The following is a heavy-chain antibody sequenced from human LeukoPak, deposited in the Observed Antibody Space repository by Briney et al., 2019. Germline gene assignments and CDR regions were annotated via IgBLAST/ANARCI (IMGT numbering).Heavy chain of an antibody. CDR2: ISAYSGNT. Sequence: PEASVKVSCKASGYTFTSYGISWVRQAPGQGLEWMGWISAYSGNTKYAQKLQGRVSLTTDASTSTAYMELSSLRSEDTAVYYCARRAAAATGPEYFQHWGQGTLVTVSS. V-gene: IGHV1-18*01. J-gene: IGHJ1*01. D-gene: IGHD6-13*01. CDR3: ARRAAAATGPEYFQH. CDR1: GYTFTSYG.